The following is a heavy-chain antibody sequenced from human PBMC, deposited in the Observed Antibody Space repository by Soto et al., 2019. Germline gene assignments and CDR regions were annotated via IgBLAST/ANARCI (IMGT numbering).Heavy chain of an antibody. Sequence: QVQLVESGGGVVQPGKSLRLSCAASGFIFSNYGMHWVSQAPGKGLEWVALISFDGKNRNYADSVKGRFTIYRDNPKNTLYLEMNSLIPEDTAFYYCAKRGGVVGGSEHPFFEYWGQGTLVTVSS. J-gene: IGHJ4*02. CDR1: GFIFSNYG. CDR2: ISFDGKNR. V-gene: IGHV3-30*18. CDR3: AKRGGVVGGSEHPFFEY. D-gene: IGHD2-15*01.